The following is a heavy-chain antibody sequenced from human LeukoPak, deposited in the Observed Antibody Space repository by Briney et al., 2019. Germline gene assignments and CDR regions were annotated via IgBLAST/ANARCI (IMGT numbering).Heavy chain of an antibody. V-gene: IGHV3-33*06. CDR1: GFTFSSYG. Sequence: PGMSLRLSCAASGFTFSSYGMHWVRQAPGKGLEWVAVIWYDGSNKYYADSVKGRFTISRDNSKNTLYLQMNSLRAEDTAVYYCAKDPSGRWSGSYVDYWGQGTLVTVS. CDR3: AKDPSGRWSGSYVDY. D-gene: IGHD1-26*01. CDR2: IWYDGSNK. J-gene: IGHJ4*02.